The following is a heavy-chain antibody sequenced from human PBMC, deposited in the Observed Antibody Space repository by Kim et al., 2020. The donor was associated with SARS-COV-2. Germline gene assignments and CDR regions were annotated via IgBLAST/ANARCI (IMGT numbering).Heavy chain of an antibody. Sequence: QKFQGRVTITAEESTSTAYMERGSLRSEDTAVYYCARGGLYYGSGDAFDIWGQGTMVTVSS. V-gene: IGHV1-69*01. D-gene: IGHD3-10*01. J-gene: IGHJ3*02. CDR3: ARGGLYYGSGDAFDI.